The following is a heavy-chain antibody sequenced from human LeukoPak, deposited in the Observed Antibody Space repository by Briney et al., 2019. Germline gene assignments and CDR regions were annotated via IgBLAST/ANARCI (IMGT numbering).Heavy chain of an antibody. J-gene: IGHJ4*02. CDR2: IQFDGTTE. D-gene: IGHD6-19*01. Sequence: PGGSLRLSCGASGFTLIDYNMHWVRQAPGKGLEYVAFIQFDGTTEYYTDSVKGRFTLSRDKSKNTLYLQMNSLRGGDTAVYYCARGAAVALELWGRGTLVTVSS. CDR1: GFTLIDYN. CDR3: ARGAAVALEL. V-gene: IGHV3-30*02.